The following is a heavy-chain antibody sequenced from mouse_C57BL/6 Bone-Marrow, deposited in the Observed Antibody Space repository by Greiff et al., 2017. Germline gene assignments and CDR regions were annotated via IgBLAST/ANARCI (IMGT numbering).Heavy chain of an antibody. V-gene: IGHV1-69*01. CDR3: ARPAYYSNFYAMDY. CDR1: GYTFTSYW. Sequence: QVQLKQPGAELVMPGASVKLSCKASGYTFTSYWMHWVKQRPGQGLEWIGEIDPSDSYTNYNQKFKGKSTLTVDKSPSTAYMQLSSLTSEDSAVYYCARPAYYSNFYAMDYWGQGTSVTVSS. D-gene: IGHD2-5*01. J-gene: IGHJ4*01. CDR2: IDPSDSYT.